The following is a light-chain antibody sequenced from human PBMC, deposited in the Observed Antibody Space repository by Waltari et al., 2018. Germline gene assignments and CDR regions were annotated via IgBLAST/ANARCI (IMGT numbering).Light chain of an antibody. Sequence: IVLTQSHATLSLSPGERATLSCRASQSVSSYLAWYQQKPGQAPRLLIYAASTRATGIPARFSGSGSGTDFTLTISSLEPEDFAVYYCQQRSNWPRTFGQGTKVEIK. CDR1: QSVSSY. CDR3: QQRSNWPRT. V-gene: IGKV3-11*01. J-gene: IGKJ1*01. CDR2: AAS.